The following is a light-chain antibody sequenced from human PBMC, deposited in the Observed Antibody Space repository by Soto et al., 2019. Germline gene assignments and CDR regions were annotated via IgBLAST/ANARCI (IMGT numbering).Light chain of an antibody. Sequence: EIVLAQSPATLSLSPCERATLSCRASQDISNFLAWYQQRPGQAPRLLIYDASNRATGIPARFSGSGSGTDFTLTIVGLEPEDFAIYYCQQRASWPPFTFGQGTKLEV. J-gene: IGKJ2*01. CDR1: QDISNF. CDR2: DAS. CDR3: QQRASWPPFT. V-gene: IGKV3-11*01.